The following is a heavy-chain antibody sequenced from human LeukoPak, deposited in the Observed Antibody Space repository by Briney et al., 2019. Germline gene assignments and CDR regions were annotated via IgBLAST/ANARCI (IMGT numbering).Heavy chain of an antibody. J-gene: IGHJ6*02. V-gene: IGHV1-69*13. CDR1: GGTFSIYA. CDR2: IIPIFGTA. Sequence: GAPVKVSCKASGGTFSIYAISWVRQAPGQGLEWMGGIIPIFGTANYAQKFQGRVTITADESTSTAYMELSSLRSEDTAVYYCASFIEYYGMDVWGQGTTVTVSS. CDR3: ASFIEYYGMDV. D-gene: IGHD1-26*01.